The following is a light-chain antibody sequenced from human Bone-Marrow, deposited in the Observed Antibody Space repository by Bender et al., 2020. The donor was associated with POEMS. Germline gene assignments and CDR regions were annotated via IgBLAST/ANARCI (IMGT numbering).Light chain of an antibody. CDR2: EVS. Sequence: QSALTQPASVSGSPGQSITIACSGTSSDIGSYTYVSWYQQHPGKAPKLMIYEVSKRPSGVSDRFSGSKSGNTASLTISGLQAEDEADYYCSSYTTSNTFVFGTGTKVTVL. J-gene: IGLJ1*01. CDR3: SSYTTSNTFV. CDR1: SSDIGSYTY. V-gene: IGLV2-14*01.